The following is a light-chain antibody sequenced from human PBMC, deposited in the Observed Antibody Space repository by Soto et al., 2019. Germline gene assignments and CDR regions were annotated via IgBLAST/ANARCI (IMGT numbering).Light chain of an antibody. CDR3: QQCDSYPYT. V-gene: IGKV1-5*01. CDR2: DAS. Sequence: DIEMTQSPSTLSASVGDRVSITCRASQSISSWLAWYQQKPGKAPKLLIYDASSLEGGVPSRFSGSGSGTQFTLSISSLQPDDFATYYCQQCDSYPYTFGQGTNLEIK. CDR1: QSISSW. J-gene: IGKJ2*01.